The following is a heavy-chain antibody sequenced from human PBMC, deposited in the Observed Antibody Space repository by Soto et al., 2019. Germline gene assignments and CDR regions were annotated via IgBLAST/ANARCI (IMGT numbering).Heavy chain of an antibody. CDR1: GFTFSSHA. CDR3: ARDLPYEFWSGLNLFYGMHV. D-gene: IGHD3-3*01. V-gene: IGHV3-23*01. Sequence: PGGSLRLACAVSGFTFSSHAMSWVRQAPGKGLECVSSITGSGDSTYYADSVKGRFTISRDKSKSTLYPQMNSLRAEDTAVYYCARDLPYEFWSGLNLFYGMHVRGQGTTVTRSS. CDR2: ITGSGDST. J-gene: IGHJ6*01.